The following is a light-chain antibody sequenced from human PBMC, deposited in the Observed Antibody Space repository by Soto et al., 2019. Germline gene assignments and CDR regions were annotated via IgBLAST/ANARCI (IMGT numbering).Light chain of an antibody. CDR1: SSDIGSYNL. CDR3: CSYAGSYTFVV. V-gene: IGLV2-23*03. CDR2: EGS. Sequence: QSALTQPASVSGSPGQSITISCTGTSSDIGSYNLVSWYQQHPGKAPKVMIYEGSKRPSGVSSRFSGSKSGNTASLTISGRQAEDEADYYCCSYAGSYTFVVFGGGTKLTVL. J-gene: IGLJ2*01.